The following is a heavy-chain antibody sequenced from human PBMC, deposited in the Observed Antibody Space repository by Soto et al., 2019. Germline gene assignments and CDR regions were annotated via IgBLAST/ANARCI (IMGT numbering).Heavy chain of an antibody. Sequence: GGSLRLSCVASGFTFSNAYMNWVRQAPGKGLEWVARIKSTTAGGTTDYAAPVKGRFTISRDDSRNTLFLQMNSLKTEDTALYYCTTDSTTSGVVVDAYYFDYWGQGTQVTVSS. CDR3: TTDSTTSGVVVDAYYFDY. CDR2: IKSTTAGGTT. J-gene: IGHJ4*02. CDR1: GFTFSNAY. D-gene: IGHD2-15*01. V-gene: IGHV3-15*07.